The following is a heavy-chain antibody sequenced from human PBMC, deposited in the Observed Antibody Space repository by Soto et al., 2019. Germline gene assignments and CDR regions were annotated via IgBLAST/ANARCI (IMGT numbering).Heavy chain of an antibody. Sequence: QVQLVESGGGVVQPGRFLRLSCAASGFTFSSYAMHWVRQAPGKGLEWVAVISYDGSNKYYADSVKGRFTISRDNSKNTLYLQMNSLRAEDTAVYYCARDIVGATTGWFDPWGQGTLVTVSS. V-gene: IGHV3-30-3*01. CDR1: GFTFSSYA. CDR2: ISYDGSNK. D-gene: IGHD1-26*01. J-gene: IGHJ5*02. CDR3: ARDIVGATTGWFDP.